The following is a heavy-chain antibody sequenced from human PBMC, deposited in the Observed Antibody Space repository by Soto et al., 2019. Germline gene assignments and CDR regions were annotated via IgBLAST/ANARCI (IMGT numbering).Heavy chain of an antibody. CDR2: INHSGST. D-gene: IGHD3-9*01. Sequence: SETLSLTCAVYGGSFSGYYWSWIRQPPGKGLEWIGEINHSGSTNYNPSLKSRVTISVDTSKNQFSLKLSSVTAADTAVYYCARGPGDDNLTGYPVYGMDVWSRGTTVTVSS. CDR3: ARGPGDDNLTGYPVYGMDV. J-gene: IGHJ6*02. V-gene: IGHV4-34*01. CDR1: GGSFSGYY.